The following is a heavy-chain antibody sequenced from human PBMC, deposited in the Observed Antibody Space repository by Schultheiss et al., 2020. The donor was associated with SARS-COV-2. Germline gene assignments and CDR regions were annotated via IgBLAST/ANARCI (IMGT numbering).Heavy chain of an antibody. CDR3: ARDGDRYCSSTSCRSGYYFYGMDV. CDR1: GFTFSDYY. Sequence: GGSLRLSCAASGFTFSDYYMSWIRQAPGKGLEWVSYISSSGSTIYYADSVKGRFTISRDNAKNSLYLQMNSLGAEDTAVYYCARDGDRYCSSTSCRSGYYFYGMDVWGQGTTVTVSS. CDR2: ISSSGSTI. D-gene: IGHD2-2*01. V-gene: IGHV3-11*01. J-gene: IGHJ6*02.